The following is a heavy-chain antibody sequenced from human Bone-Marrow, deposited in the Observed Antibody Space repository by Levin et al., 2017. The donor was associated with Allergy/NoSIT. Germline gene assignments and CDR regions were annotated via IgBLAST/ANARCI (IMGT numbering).Heavy chain of an antibody. J-gene: IGHJ4*02. D-gene: IGHD3-16*02. Sequence: SCEASGFDFRDYYMTWIRQAPGKGLEWVANINKDGSEKYYVDSVKGRFTISRDNTKNSVDLQVNSVRAEDTAVYYCANHYWYRFDYWGRGTLVTVSS. CDR3: ANHYWYRFDY. V-gene: IGHV3-7*01. CDR2: INKDGSEK. CDR1: GFDFRDYY.